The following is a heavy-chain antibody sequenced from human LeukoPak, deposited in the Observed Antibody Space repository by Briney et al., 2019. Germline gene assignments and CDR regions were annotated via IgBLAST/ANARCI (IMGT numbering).Heavy chain of an antibody. CDR2: IIPIFGTA. CDR3: ARDWGVPAASRFFWFDP. Sequence: ASVKVSCKASGGTFISYAISWVRQAPGQGLEWMGGIIPIFGTANYAQKFQGRVTITTDESTSTAYMELSSLRSEDTAVYYCARDWGVPAASRFFWFDPWGQGTLVTVSS. V-gene: IGHV1-69*05. D-gene: IGHD2-2*01. J-gene: IGHJ5*02. CDR1: GGTFISYA.